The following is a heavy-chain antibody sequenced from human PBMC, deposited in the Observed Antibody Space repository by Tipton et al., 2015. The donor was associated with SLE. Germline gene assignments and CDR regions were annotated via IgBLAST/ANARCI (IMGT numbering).Heavy chain of an antibody. J-gene: IGHJ4*02. Sequence: QLVQSGAEVKKPGESLKISCKGSGYSFTNYWIGWVRQMPGKGLEWMGLIYPGDSDTRYSPSFQGQVTISADKSITTAYLQWSSLKASDTAMYYCARRYNSGWYGDYYFDYWGQGTLVAVSS. V-gene: IGHV5-51*03. CDR1: GYSFTNYW. CDR3: ARRYNSGWYGDYYFDY. D-gene: IGHD6-19*01. CDR2: IYPGDSDT.